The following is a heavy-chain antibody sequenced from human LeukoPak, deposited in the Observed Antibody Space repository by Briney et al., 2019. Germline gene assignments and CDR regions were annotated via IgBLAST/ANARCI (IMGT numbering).Heavy chain of an antibody. CDR3: AKVGQYQLLEWNYYYGMDV. CDR2: ISGSGGST. CDR1: GFTFSSYA. V-gene: IGHV3-23*01. Sequence: GGSLRLSCAASGFTFSSYAMSWVRQAPGKGVEWVSAISGSGGSTYYADSVKGRFTISRDNSKNTLYLQMNSLRAEDTAVYYCAKVGQYQLLEWNYYYGMDVWGQGTTVTVSS. D-gene: IGHD2-2*01. J-gene: IGHJ6*02.